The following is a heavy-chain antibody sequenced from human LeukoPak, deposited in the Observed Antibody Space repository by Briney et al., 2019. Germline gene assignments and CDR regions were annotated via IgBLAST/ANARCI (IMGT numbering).Heavy chain of an antibody. V-gene: IGHV4-59*01. D-gene: IGHD6-13*01. CDR1: GGSISSYY. CDR2: IHYSGST. CDR3: ARRVYSSSWSYYFDY. Sequence: SETLSLTCTVSGGSISSYYWSWIRQPPGRGLEWIGSIHYSGSTSYNSSLKSRVTISVDTSKNQFSLKLSSVTPADTAVYYCARRVYSSSWSYYFDYWGQGILVTVSS. J-gene: IGHJ4*02.